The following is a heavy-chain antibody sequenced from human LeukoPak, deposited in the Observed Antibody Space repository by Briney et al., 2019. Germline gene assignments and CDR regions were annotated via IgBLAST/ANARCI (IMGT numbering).Heavy chain of an antibody. D-gene: IGHD5-12*01. V-gene: IGHV1-18*01. J-gene: IGHJ4*02. CDR1: GYTFSSYG. CDR3: ARDQGIYNHRIIDS. Sequence: ASLKVSRKASGYTFSSYGISWVRQAPGQGLEWMGWISAYNGNTNFAQEFQGGVTMTTDTSTSTASMELRSLRSDDTAVYYCARDQGIYNHRIIDSWGQGTLVTVSS. CDR2: ISAYNGNT.